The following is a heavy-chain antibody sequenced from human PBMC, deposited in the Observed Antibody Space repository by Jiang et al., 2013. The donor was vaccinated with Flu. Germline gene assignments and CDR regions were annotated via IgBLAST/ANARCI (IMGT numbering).Heavy chain of an antibody. D-gene: IGHD2-2*01. V-gene: IGHV4-59*08. Sequence: GSGLVKPSETLSLTCTVSGGSISSYYWSWIRQPPGKGLEWIGYIYYSGSTNYNPSLKSRVTISVDTSKNQFSLKLSSVTAADTAVYYCARLRYCSSTSCLPNAFDIWGQGTMVTVSS. CDR3: ARLRYCSSTSCLPNAFDI. CDR2: IYYSGST. J-gene: IGHJ3*02. CDR1: GGSISSYY.